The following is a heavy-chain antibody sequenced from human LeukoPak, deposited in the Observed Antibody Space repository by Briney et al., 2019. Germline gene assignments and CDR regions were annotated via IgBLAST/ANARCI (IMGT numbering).Heavy chain of an antibody. Sequence: PSETLSLTCTVSGGSISSGDYYWSWIRQPPGKGLERIGYIYYSGSTYYNPSLKSRVTISVDTSKNQFSLKLSAVTAADTAVYYCARGASAYGDKYNWFDPWGQGTLVTVSS. CDR1: GGSISSGDYY. V-gene: IGHV4-30-4*01. J-gene: IGHJ5*02. CDR2: IYYSGST. D-gene: IGHD4-17*01. CDR3: ARGASAYGDKYNWFDP.